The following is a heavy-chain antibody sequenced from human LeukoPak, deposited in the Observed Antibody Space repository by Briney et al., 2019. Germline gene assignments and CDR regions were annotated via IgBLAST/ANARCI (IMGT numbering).Heavy chain of an antibody. J-gene: IGHJ4*02. D-gene: IGHD6-6*01. CDR3: ARELSSIAALVFSCFDY. CDR2: ILYDGSTE. CDR1: GFTLSSYN. Sequence: GRSLRLSCAASGFTLSSYNMHWVRQGPGKGLEWVAGILYDGSTEYYADSVKGRFTVSRDNSNNMLYLQMNSLRAEDTAIYYCARELSSIAALVFSCFDYWGQGTLVTVSS. V-gene: IGHV3-30*04.